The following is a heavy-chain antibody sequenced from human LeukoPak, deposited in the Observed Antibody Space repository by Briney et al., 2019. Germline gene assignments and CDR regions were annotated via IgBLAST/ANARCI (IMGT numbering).Heavy chain of an antibody. CDR2: INHSGST. Sequence: PSETLSLTCAVYGGSFSGYCWSWIRQPPGKGLEWIGEINHSGSTNYNPSLKSRVTISVDTSKNQFSLKLSSVTAADTAVYYCARGARIVLMVYAKNWFDPWGQGTLVTVSS. D-gene: IGHD2-8*01. V-gene: IGHV4-34*01. CDR3: ARGARIVLMVYAKNWFDP. CDR1: GGSFSGYC. J-gene: IGHJ5*02.